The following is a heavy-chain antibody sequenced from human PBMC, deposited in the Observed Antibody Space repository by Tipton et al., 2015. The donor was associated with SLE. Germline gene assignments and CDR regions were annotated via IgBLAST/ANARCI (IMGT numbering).Heavy chain of an antibody. V-gene: IGHV4-59*08. D-gene: IGHD3-3*01. Sequence: GSLRLSCTVSNGSINLYYWSWIRQSPGKGLEYIGHVYYLGATNYSPSFESRVAMSVDTSKNQFSLKLSSVTAADTAVYYCARVLGVVKSYYMDVWGKGTTVTVSS. CDR2: VYYLGAT. J-gene: IGHJ6*03. CDR1: NGSINLYY. CDR3: ARVLGVVKSYYMDV.